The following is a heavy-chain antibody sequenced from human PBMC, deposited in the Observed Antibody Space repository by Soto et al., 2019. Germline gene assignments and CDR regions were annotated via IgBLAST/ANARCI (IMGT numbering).Heavy chain of an antibody. CDR1: GDSFNDYY. D-gene: IGHD5-12*01. Sequence: VQLAQSGAEVKKPGASVKVSCKTSGDSFNDYYIHWVRQAPGQGLEWMGWIKPNGGATKYAQKLERHVTVSMDTAIRRVYMELSSLRSDDTAVYYCARESGGATATLVYYSFYMDVWGKGTTVTVSS. V-gene: IGHV1-2*02. J-gene: IGHJ6*03. CDR3: ARESGGATATLVYYSFYMDV. CDR2: IKPNGGAT.